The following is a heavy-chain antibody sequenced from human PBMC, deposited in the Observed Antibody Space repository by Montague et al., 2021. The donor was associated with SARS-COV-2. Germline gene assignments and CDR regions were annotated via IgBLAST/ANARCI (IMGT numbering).Heavy chain of an antibody. D-gene: IGHD3-3*01. CDR2: T. Sequence: TTYNPSLKSRVTISVDKSKNQFSLTLTSLTAADTAVYYCARSQKKISGRLIPPYYLDFWGQGTL. J-gene: IGHJ4*02. CDR3: ARSQKKISGRLIPPYYLDF. V-gene: IGHV4-4*02.